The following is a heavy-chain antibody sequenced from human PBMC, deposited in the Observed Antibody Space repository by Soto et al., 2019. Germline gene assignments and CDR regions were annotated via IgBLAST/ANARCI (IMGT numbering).Heavy chain of an antibody. D-gene: IGHD3-22*01. V-gene: IGHV1-2*04. CDR3: AREGHYYDSSGYYTYYYGMDV. CDR2: INPNSGGT. CDR1: GYTFTGYY. J-gene: IGHJ6*02. Sequence: ASVKVSCKASGYTFTGYYMHWVRQAPGQGLEWMGWINPNSGGTNYAQKFQGWVTMTRDTSISTAYMELSRLRSDDTAVYYCAREGHYYDSSGYYTYYYGMDVWGQGTTVTVSS.